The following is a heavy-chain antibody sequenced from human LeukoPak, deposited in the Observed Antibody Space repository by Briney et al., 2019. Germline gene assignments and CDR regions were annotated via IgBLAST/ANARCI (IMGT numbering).Heavy chain of an antibody. V-gene: IGHV4-4*07. CDR3: ARVNVDTAMEFDY. CDR2: IYTSGST. J-gene: IGHJ4*02. CDR1: GGSISTYY. Sequence: PSETLSLTCTVSGGSISTYYWSWIRQAAGKGLEWIGRIYTSGSTNYNPPLKSRVTMSVDTSKNQFSLKLSSVTAADTAVYYCARVNVDTAMEFDYWGQGTLVTVSS. D-gene: IGHD5-18*01.